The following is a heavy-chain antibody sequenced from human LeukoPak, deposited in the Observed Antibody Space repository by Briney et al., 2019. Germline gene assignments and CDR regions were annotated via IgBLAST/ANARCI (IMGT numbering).Heavy chain of an antibody. J-gene: IGHJ6*02. CDR3: ARDRPLLWFGELPPGYGMDV. CDR1: GDSISNYY. D-gene: IGHD3-10*01. CDR2: IYTSGST. Sequence: SETLSLTCTVSGDSISNYYWSWIRQPAGKGLEWIGRIYTSGSTNYNPSLKSRVTMSVDTSKDQFSLKLSSVTAADTAVYYCARDRPLLWFGELPPGYGMDVWGQGTTVTVSS. V-gene: IGHV4-4*07.